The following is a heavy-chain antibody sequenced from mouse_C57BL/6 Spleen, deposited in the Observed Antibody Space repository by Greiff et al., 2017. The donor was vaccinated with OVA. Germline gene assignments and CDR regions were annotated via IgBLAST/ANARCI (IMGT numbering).Heavy chain of an antibody. J-gene: IGHJ3*01. CDR2: ISYDGSN. D-gene: IGHD4-1*01. CDR3: ARRTWDAGFAY. V-gene: IGHV3-6*01. CDR1: GYSITSGYY. Sequence: DVHLVESGPGLVKPSQSLSLTCSVTGYSITSGYYWNWIRQFPGNKLEWMGYISYDGSNKYNPSLKNRISITRDTSKNQFFLKLNSVTTEDTATYYCARRTWDAGFAYWGQGTLVTVSA.